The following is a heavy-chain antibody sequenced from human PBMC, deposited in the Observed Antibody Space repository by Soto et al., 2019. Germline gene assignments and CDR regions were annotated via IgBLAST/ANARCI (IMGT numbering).Heavy chain of an antibody. CDR3: ARDGYCSGGSCYSGVNWFDP. CDR1: GGSFSGYY. Sequence: SETLSLTCAVYGGSFSGYYWSWIRQPPGKGLEWIGEINHSGSTNYNPSLKSQITISVDTSKNQFSLKLISVTDADTAVYYCARDGYCSGGSCYSGVNWFDPWGQGTLVTVSS. CDR2: INHSGST. D-gene: IGHD2-15*01. J-gene: IGHJ5*02. V-gene: IGHV4-34*01.